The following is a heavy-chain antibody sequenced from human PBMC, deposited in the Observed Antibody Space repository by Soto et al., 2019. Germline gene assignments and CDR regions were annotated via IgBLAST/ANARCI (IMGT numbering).Heavy chain of an antibody. CDR1: GYTFTGYY. CDR3: ARDGCTGGSCYFAFDI. D-gene: IGHD2-15*01. CDR2: INPNSGGT. V-gene: IGHV1-2*04. J-gene: IGHJ3*02. Sequence: ASVKVSCKASGYTFTGYYMHWVRQAPGQGLEWMGWINPNSGGTNYAQKFQGWVTMTRDTSISTAYMELSRLRSDDTAVYYCARDGCTGGSCYFAFDICGQGTMVTVSS.